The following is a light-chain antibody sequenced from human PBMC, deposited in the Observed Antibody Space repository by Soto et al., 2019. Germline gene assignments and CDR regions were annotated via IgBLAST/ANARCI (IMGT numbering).Light chain of an antibody. CDR2: GAS. CDR1: QSVSASY. J-gene: IGKJ4*01. V-gene: IGKV3-20*01. Sequence: EIVLTQSPDTLSLSPVERATLSCRASQSVSASYLAWYQHKPGQAPRLLMYGASRRATGIPDRFSGSGSGTDLTLTISRLEPEDFVVYFCQQYGSSPLTFGGGTKVDI. CDR3: QQYGSSPLT.